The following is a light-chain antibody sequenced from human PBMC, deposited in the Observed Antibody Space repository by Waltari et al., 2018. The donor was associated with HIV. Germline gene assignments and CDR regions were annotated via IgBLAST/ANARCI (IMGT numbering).Light chain of an antibody. V-gene: IGLV2-14*01. CDR2: DVS. J-gene: IGLJ2*01. Sequence: QSALTQPASVSGSPGQSITISCTGTRSEVGGYNYVSWYQQNPGKAPKLMLYDVSKRPSGVSNRCSGSKSVNTASLTISGLQAEDEADYYCSSYTSSSTLVFGGGTKLTVL. CDR3: SSYTSSSTLV. CDR1: RSEVGGYNY.